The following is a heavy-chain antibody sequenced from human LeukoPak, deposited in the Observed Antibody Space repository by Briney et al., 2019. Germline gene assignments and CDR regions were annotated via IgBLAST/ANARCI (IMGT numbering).Heavy chain of an antibody. CDR2: INHSGST. CDR3: ARGRGYSSGWYFDY. D-gene: IGHD6-19*01. J-gene: IGHJ4*02. V-gene: IGHV4-34*01. CDR1: GGSFSGYY. Sequence: PSETLSLTCAVYGGSFSGYYWSWIRQPPGKGLEWFGEINHSGSTNYNPSLKSRVTISVDTSKNQFSLKLSSVTAADTAVYYCARGRGYSSGWYFDYWGQGTLVTVSS.